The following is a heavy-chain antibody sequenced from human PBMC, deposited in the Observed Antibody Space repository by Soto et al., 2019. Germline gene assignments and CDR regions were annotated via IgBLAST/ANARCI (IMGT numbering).Heavy chain of an antibody. Sequence: SETLSLTCAVSGYSISSGYYWAWIRQPPGQGLEWFGSISHSGSTYYNPSLKSRVTISVHTSKNQFSLDLTSVTAADTAIYYCARVYISGNGVDYWGQGTLVTVS. CDR2: ISHSGST. CDR3: ARVYISGNGVDY. V-gene: IGHV4-38-2*01. D-gene: IGHD5-12*01. J-gene: IGHJ4*02. CDR1: GYSISSGYY.